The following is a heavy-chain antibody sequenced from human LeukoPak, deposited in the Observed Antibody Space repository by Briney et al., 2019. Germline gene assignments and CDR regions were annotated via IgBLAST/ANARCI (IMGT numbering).Heavy chain of an antibody. CDR2: INPNSGGT. J-gene: IGHJ6*03. V-gene: IGHV1-2*02. CDR1: GYTFTGYY. CDR3: ARDPDDNSSGITTYYYYMDV. D-gene: IGHD6-6*01. Sequence: ASVKVSCKASGYTFTGYYMHWVRQAPGQGLEWMGWINPNSGGTNYAQKFQGRVTMTRDTSISTAYMELSRLRSDDTAVYYCARDPDDNSSGITTYYYYMDVWGKGTTVTVSS.